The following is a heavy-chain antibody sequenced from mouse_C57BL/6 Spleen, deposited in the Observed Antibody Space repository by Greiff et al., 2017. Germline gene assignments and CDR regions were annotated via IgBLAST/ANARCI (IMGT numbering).Heavy chain of an antibody. V-gene: IGHV1-76*01. CDR3: ARWHYSSRYAMDY. Sequence: VQLQQSGAELVRPGASVTLSCTASGYTFTGYYIDWVKQRPGQGLEWIGRIYPGSGNTYYNEKFKGKVRLSTDKSSSPAYMQLSSLTSEDSAVYFCARWHYSSRYAMDYWGQGTSVTVSS. J-gene: IGHJ4*01. CDR2: IYPGSGNT. CDR1: GYTFTGYY. D-gene: IGHD1-1*01.